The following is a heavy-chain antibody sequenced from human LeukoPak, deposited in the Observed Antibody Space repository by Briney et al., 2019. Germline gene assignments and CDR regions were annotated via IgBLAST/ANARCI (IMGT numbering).Heavy chain of an antibody. CDR3: ARGQLSVFDYGMDV. J-gene: IGHJ6*02. D-gene: IGHD5-18*01. Sequence: GGSLRLSCAASGFTFSSYAMSWVRQAPGKGLEWVSAIGGSGGSTYYADSVKGRFTISRDNSKNTLYLQMNSLRAEDTAVYYCARGQLSVFDYGMDVWGQGTTVTVSS. CDR1: GFTFSSYA. V-gene: IGHV3-23*01. CDR2: IGGSGGST.